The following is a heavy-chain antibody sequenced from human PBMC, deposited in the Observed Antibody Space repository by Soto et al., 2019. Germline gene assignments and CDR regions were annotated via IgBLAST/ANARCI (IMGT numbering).Heavy chain of an antibody. CDR2: IDNDGIN. CDR3: ARSHSGYDFGSRYYFDH. V-gene: IGHV4-61*01. J-gene: IGHJ4*02. CDR1: GXSFYGDTYF. Sequence: XTLSLTGSVSGXSFYGDTYFRCWIQQPPGRGPEWIGLIDNDGINNNNPSIKSRVTISVDTSKNQLYLTLTSVTDADTAVHYCARSHSGYDFGSRYYFDHWGQGSLGTVSS. D-gene: IGHD5-12*01.